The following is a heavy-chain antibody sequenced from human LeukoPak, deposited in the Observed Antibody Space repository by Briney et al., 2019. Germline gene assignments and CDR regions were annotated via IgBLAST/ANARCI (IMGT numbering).Heavy chain of an antibody. D-gene: IGHD5-24*01. CDR2: INSDGSST. CDR1: GFTFSSYW. V-gene: IGHV3-74*01. J-gene: IGHJ4*02. CDR3: ASSQEMATIVPFDY. Sequence: GGSLRLSCAASGFTFSSYWMHWVRQAPGKGLVWVSRINSDGSSTSYADSVKGRFTISRDNAKNTLYLQMDSLRAEDTAVYYCASSQEMATIVPFDYWGQGTLVTVSS.